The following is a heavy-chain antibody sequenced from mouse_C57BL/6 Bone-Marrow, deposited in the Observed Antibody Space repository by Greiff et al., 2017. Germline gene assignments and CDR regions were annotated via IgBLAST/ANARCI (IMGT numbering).Heavy chain of an antibody. V-gene: IGHV1-64*01. Sequence: QVQLQQPGAELVKPGASVKLSCKASGYTFTSYWMHWVKQRPGQGLEWIGMIHPNSGSTNYNEKFKSKATLTVDKSSSTAYMQLSSLTSEDASVYYCARDVYLYCYAMDGCGQGTSVTVSS. CDR2: IHPNSGST. J-gene: IGHJ4*01. CDR1: GYTFTSYW. CDR3: ARDVYLYCYAMDG.